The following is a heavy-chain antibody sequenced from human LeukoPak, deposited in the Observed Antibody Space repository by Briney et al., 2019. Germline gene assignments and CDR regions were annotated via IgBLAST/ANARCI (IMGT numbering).Heavy chain of an antibody. Sequence: ASVKVCCKASGYTFTSYDISWVRQAPGQGLEWMGWISAYNGNTNYAQKLQGRVTMTTDTSTSTAYMELRSLRSDDTAVYYCARASQVAVVVPAAIDGMDVWGQGTTVTVSS. CDR3: ARASQVAVVVPAAIDGMDV. V-gene: IGHV1-18*01. CDR1: GYTFTSYD. D-gene: IGHD2-2*01. CDR2: ISAYNGNT. J-gene: IGHJ6*02.